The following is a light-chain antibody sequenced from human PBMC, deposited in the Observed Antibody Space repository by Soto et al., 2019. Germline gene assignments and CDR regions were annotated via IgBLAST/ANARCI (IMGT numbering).Light chain of an antibody. Sequence: QAVVTQEPALTVSPGGTVTLTCASSTGAVTGGNYPNWFQQKPGQAPRTLMYSTTNRHSWTPSRFSGYLLGGKAALTLAGVQPEDEADYYCLLYYAGAMPWVFGGGTKLTVL. CDR1: TGAVTGGNY. CDR3: LLYYAGAMPWV. J-gene: IGLJ3*02. V-gene: IGLV7-43*01. CDR2: STT.